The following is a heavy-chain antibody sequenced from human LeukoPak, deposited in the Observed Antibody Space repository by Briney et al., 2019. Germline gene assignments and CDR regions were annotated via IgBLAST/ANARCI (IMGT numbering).Heavy chain of an antibody. V-gene: IGHV4-59*02. CDR2: IHYSGST. J-gene: IGHJ4*02. Sequence: PSETLSLTCTVSGGSVSGYYWSWIRQPPGKGLEWIGYIHYSGSTNYNPSLTSRVTISVDTSKNQFSLKLSSVTAADTAIYYCARGGSKQWLVDDSWGQGTLVTVSS. CDR3: ARGGSKQWLVDDS. CDR1: GGSVSGYY. D-gene: IGHD6-19*01.